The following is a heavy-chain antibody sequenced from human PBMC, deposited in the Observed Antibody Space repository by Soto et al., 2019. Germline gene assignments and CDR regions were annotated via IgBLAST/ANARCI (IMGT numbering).Heavy chain of an antibody. Sequence: QTLSLTCTVSGGPLSSVSYYWRWIRQPPGKALEWLALIYWNDDKRYGPSLKSSLTITKDASKNQVVVTMTSMDPVDTDTYDCAHIGDGLARASDDYYGMDVGGQGTTVTVSS. J-gene: IGHJ6*02. CDR2: IYWNDDK. CDR1: GGPLSSVSYY. CDR3: AHIGDGLARASDDYYGMDV. V-gene: IGHV2-5*01. D-gene: IGHD3-10*01.